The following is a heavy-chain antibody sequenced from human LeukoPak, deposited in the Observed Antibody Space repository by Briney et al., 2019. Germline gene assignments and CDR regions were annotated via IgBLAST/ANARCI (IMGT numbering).Heavy chain of an antibody. J-gene: IGHJ6*02. Sequence: SLRLSCAASGFTVSSNYMSWVRQAPGKGLEWLALMSNDGDNKDYADSVKGRFTISGDNSKNTLYLQMNSLTTEDTALYYCAKDPSSGWYRWSMDVWGQGTTVTVSS. CDR1: GFTVSSNY. V-gene: IGHV3-30*18. CDR2: MSNDGDNK. CDR3: AKDPSSGWYRWSMDV. D-gene: IGHD6-19*01.